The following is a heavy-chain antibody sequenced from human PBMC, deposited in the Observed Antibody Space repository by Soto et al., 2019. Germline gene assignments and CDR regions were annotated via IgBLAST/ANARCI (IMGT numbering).Heavy chain of an antibody. CDR1: GYTFTGYY. CDR2: INPNSGGT. D-gene: IGHD5-18*01. J-gene: IGHJ6*02. V-gene: IGHV1-2*04. CDR3: ARGIQIWGQWGMDV. Sequence: ASVKVSCKASGYTFTGYYMHWVRQAPGQGLEWMGWINPNSGGTNYAQKFQGWVTMTRDTSISTAYMELSRLRSDDTAVYYCARGIQIWGQWGMDVWGQGTTVTVYS.